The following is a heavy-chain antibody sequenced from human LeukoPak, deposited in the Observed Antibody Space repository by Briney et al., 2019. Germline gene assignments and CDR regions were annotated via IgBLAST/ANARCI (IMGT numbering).Heavy chain of an antibody. CDR3: ARKPPRLITMVRGVIISDY. V-gene: IGHV1-8*01. Sequence: GASVKVSCKASGYTFISYDIHWVRQATGQGLDWMGWMNPNSGNTGYAQKFQGRVTMTRNTSISTAYMELSSLRSEDTAVYYCARKPPRLITMVRGVIISDYWGQGTLVTVSS. CDR2: MNPNSGNT. CDR1: GYTFISYD. D-gene: IGHD3-10*01. J-gene: IGHJ4*02.